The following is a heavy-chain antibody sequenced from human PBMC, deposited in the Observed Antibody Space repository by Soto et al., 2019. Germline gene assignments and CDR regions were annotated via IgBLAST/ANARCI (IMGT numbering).Heavy chain of an antibody. Sequence: SETLSLTCTVSGGSISSYYWSWIRQPPGKGLEWIGYIYYSGSTNYNPSLKSRVTISVDTSKNQFSLKLSSVTAADTAVYYCAAAITCSGGSCYGFYFDYWGQGTLVTVSS. J-gene: IGHJ4*02. D-gene: IGHD2-15*01. CDR1: GGSISSYY. CDR3: AAAITCSGGSCYGFYFDY. CDR2: IYYSGST. V-gene: IGHV4-59*08.